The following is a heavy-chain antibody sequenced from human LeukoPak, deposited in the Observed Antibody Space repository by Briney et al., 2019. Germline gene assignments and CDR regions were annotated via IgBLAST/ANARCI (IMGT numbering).Heavy chain of an antibody. CDR3: ARGDTYYYDSSGSEYFQH. CDR1: GYTFTGYY. D-gene: IGHD3-22*01. Sequence: ASVKVSCKASGYTFTGYYMHWVRQAPGQGLEWMGWINPNSGGTNYAQKFQGRVTMTRDTSISTAYMELNRLRSDDTAVYYCARGDTYYYDSSGSEYFQHWGQGTLVTVSS. CDR2: INPNSGGT. J-gene: IGHJ1*01. V-gene: IGHV1-2*02.